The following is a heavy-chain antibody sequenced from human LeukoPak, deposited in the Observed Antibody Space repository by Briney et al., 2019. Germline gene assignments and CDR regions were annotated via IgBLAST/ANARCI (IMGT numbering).Heavy chain of an antibody. CDR2: ITGGGDT. CDR1: GFTFSNYA. J-gene: IGHJ5*02. CDR3: AKGKAAGAVDWFDP. Sequence: GGSLRLSCAASGFTFSNYAMMCVRQAPGKALEFGSSITGGGDTYYVDSVKGRFTVYRDNSKPPLYLQINSLPADDTALYYCAKGKAAGAVDWFDPWGQGTLVTVSS. D-gene: IGHD6-13*01. V-gene: IGHV3-23*01.